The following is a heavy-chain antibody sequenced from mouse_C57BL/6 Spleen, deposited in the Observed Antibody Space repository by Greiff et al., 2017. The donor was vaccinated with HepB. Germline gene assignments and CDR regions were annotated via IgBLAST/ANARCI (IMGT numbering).Heavy chain of an antibody. Sequence: VMLVESGAELVRPGASVKLSCKAPGYTFTDYYINWVKQRPGQGLEWIARIYPGSGNTYYNEKFKGKATLTAEKSSSTAYMQLSSLTSEDSAVYFCARGDYAMDYWGQGTSATVSS. V-gene: IGHV1-76*01. J-gene: IGHJ4*01. CDR1: GYTFTDYY. CDR3: ARGDYAMDY. CDR2: IYPGSGNT.